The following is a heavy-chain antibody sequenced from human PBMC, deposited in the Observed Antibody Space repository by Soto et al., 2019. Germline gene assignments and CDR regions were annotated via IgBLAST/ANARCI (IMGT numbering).Heavy chain of an antibody. V-gene: IGHV3-30-3*01. Sequence: QVQLVESGGGVVQPGRSLRLSCAASGFTFSSYAMHWVRQAPGKGLEWVAVISYDGSNKYYADSVKGRFTISRDNSKNTLYLQMNSLRAEDTAVYYCARDLPYGGYGRLDYWGQGTLVTVSS. D-gene: IGHD5-12*01. CDR3: ARDLPYGGYGRLDY. J-gene: IGHJ4*02. CDR1: GFTFSSYA. CDR2: ISYDGSNK.